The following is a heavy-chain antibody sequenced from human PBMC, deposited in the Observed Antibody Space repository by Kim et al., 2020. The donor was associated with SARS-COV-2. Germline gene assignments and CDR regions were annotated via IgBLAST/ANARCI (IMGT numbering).Heavy chain of an antibody. D-gene: IGHD3-10*01. J-gene: IGHJ4*01. V-gene: IGHV3-53*01. CDR3: ERGGRDLCTRVQSGGYFD. CDR2: IYSGGTT. Sequence: GGSLRLSCAASGFTVSSNYMSWVRQAPGKGLEWVAIIYSGGTTYYAGSVKGRFTISRDNTKNTLYLQMNRLRAEDTAEYDWERGGRDLCTRVQSGGYFD. CDR1: GFTVSSNY.